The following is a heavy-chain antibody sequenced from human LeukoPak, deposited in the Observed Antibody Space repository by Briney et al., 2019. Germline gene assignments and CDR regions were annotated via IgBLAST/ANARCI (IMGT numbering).Heavy chain of an antibody. Sequence: SETLSLTCTVSGGSICSYYWSWIRQPPGKGLEWIGYIYYSGSTNYNPSLKSRVTISVDASQNQFSLKLSSVTAADTAVYYCARQGYSSGFNYFDYWGQGTLVTVSS. D-gene: IGHD6-19*01. CDR1: GGSICSYY. J-gene: IGHJ4*02. CDR2: IYYSGST. CDR3: ARQGYSSGFNYFDY. V-gene: IGHV4-59*01.